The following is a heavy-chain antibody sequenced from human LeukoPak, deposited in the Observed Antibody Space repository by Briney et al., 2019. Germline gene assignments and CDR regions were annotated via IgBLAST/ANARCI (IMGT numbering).Heavy chain of an antibody. CDR3: ARGLTTVYNWFDP. CDR2: IIPILGIA. CDR1: GGTFSSYA. V-gene: IGHV1-69*04. Sequence: GASVKVSCKASGGTFSSYATSWVRQAPGQGLEWMGRIIPILGIANYAQKFQGRVTITADKSTSTAYMELSSLRSEDTAVYYCARGLTTVYNWFDPWGQGTLVTVSS. D-gene: IGHD4-17*01. J-gene: IGHJ5*02.